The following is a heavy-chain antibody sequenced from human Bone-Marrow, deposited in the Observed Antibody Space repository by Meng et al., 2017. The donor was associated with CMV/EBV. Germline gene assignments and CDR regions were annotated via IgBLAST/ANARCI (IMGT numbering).Heavy chain of an antibody. D-gene: IGHD1-26*01. Sequence: SVKVSCKASGGSFSSYTINWVRQAPGQGLEWMGGIIPILGIAKYAQKFHGRVTITADKSTTTGYMEVRSLRSEDTAVYYCARQVGATTAGWFDPWGQGTLVTFSS. CDR1: GGSFSSYT. CDR3: ARQVGATTAGWFDP. J-gene: IGHJ5*02. V-gene: IGHV1-69*10. CDR2: IIPILGIA.